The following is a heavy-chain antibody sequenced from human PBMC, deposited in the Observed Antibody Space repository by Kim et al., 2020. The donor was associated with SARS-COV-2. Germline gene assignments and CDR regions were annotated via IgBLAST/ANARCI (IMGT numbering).Heavy chain of an antibody. D-gene: IGHD3-22*01. CDR1: GFTFDEYT. Sequence: GGSVRLSCAASGFTFDEYTMHWVRQAPGKGLEWVSLISWDGGSTYYADSVKGRFTISRDNSKNSLYLQSNSLRTEYTAFYYCAKAILRTTIVSGGFDYW. J-gene: IGHJ4*01. V-gene: IGHV3-43*01. CDR3: AKAILRTTIVSGGFDY. CDR2: ISWDGGST.